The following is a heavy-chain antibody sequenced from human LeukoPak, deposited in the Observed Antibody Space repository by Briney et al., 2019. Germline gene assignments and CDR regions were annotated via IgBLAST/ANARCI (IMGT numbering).Heavy chain of an antibody. CDR1: GGSISSYY. CDR2: IYYSGST. Sequence: SETLSLTCTVSGGSISSYYWSWTRQPPGKGLEWIGYIYYSGSTNYNPSLKSRVTISVDTSKNQFSLKLSSVTAADTAVYYCARRKWDAFDIWGQGTMVTVSS. D-gene: IGHD2-8*01. V-gene: IGHV4-59*08. J-gene: IGHJ3*02. CDR3: ARRKWDAFDI.